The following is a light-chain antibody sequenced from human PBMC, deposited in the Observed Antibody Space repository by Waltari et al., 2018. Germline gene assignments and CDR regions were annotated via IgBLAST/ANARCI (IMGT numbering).Light chain of an antibody. CDR2: QDR. Sequence: SYELTQPPSVSVSPGQTASIPCSGDKLGDKYACWYQQKPGQSPVLVMYQDRKRPSGIPERFSGSNSGNTATLTISGTQAMDEADYYCQAWDSSTAVFGGGTKLTVL. V-gene: IGLV3-1*01. CDR1: KLGDKY. J-gene: IGLJ2*01. CDR3: QAWDSSTAV.